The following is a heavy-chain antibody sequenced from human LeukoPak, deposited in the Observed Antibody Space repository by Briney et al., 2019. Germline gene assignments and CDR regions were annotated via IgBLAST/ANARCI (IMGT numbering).Heavy chain of an antibody. CDR1: GFTFSSYG. CDR3: AREGIAARPPYYYYYMDV. Sequence: GSLRLSCAASGFTFSSYGMHWVRQAPGKGLGWVAVIWYDGSNKYYADSVKGRFTISRDNSKNTLYLQMNSLRAEDTAVYYCAREGIAARPPYYYYYMDVWGKGTTVTVSS. V-gene: IGHV3-33*01. CDR2: IWYDGSNK. D-gene: IGHD6-6*01. J-gene: IGHJ6*03.